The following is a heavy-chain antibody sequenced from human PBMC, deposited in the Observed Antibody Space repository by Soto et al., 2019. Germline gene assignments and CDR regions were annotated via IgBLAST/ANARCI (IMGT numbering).Heavy chain of an antibody. CDR2: TSFSGYT. D-gene: IGHD1-26*01. J-gene: IGHJ5*02. CDR1: GDSVSGGDSY. V-gene: IGHV4-30-4*01. Sequence: QVQLQESGPGLVKPSQTLSLTCTVSGDSVSGGDSYWSWIRQPPGKALEWIGYTSFSGYTSYTPSLKSRVTISVDMSKSQFSLRLTSVTAADTAIYYCVRGGNPYHDATSGPGTFDTWGQGTLVSVAS. CDR3: VRGGNPYHDATSGPGTFDT.